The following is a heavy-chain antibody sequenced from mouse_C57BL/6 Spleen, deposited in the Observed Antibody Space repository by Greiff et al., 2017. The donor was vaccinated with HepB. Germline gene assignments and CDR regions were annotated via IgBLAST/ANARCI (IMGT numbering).Heavy chain of an antibody. CDR2: IDPANGNT. Sequence: VQLQQSVAELVRPGASVKLSCTASGFNIKNTYMHWVKQRPEQGLEWIGRIDPANGNTKYAPKFQGKATITADTSSNTAYMQLSSLTSEDTAIYYCARAKAVVEGYWYFDVWGTGTTVTVSS. J-gene: IGHJ1*03. CDR3: ARAKAVVEGYWYFDV. CDR1: GFNIKNTY. D-gene: IGHD1-3*01. V-gene: IGHV14-3*01.